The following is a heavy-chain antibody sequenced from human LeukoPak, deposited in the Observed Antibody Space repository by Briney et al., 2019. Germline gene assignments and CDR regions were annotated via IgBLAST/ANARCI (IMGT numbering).Heavy chain of an antibody. CDR2: INTNTGNP. CDR1: GYTFTSYA. CDR3: ARDRITMVRGPGGFDP. Sequence: ASVKVSCKASGYTFTSYAMNWVRQAPGQGLGWMGWINTNTGNPTYAQGFTGRFVFSLDTSVSTAYLQISSLKAEDTAVYYCARDRITMVRGPGGFDPWGQGTLVTVSS. V-gene: IGHV7-4-1*02. J-gene: IGHJ5*02. D-gene: IGHD3-10*01.